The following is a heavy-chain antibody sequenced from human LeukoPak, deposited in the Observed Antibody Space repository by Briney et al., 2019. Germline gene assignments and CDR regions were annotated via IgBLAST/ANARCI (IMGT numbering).Heavy chain of an antibody. D-gene: IGHD3-10*01. CDR2: IYYSGST. J-gene: IGHJ4*02. CDR3: ARSQNYYGSGDY. Sequence: PSETLSLTCTVSGGSISSGGYYWSWIRQHPGKGLEWIGYIYYSGSTYYNPSLKSRVTISVDTSKNLFSLKLSSVTAADTAVYYCARSQNYYGSGDYWSQGTLVTVSS. CDR1: GGSISSGGYY. V-gene: IGHV4-31*03.